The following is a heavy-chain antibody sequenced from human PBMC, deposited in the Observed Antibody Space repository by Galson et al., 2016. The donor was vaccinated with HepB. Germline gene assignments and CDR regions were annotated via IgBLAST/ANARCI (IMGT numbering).Heavy chain of an antibody. CDR2: IKQDGIEK. V-gene: IGHV3-7*03. D-gene: IGHD6-25*01. CDR1: GFPFSGHW. J-gene: IGHJ5*02. Sequence: SLRLSCAASGFPFSGHWMSWVRQAPGKGLEWVANIKQDGIEKHYVDSVKGRFTISRDNAKNSLYLQMNSLRVEDTAVYYCASERREAAGMDPWGQGTLVTVSS. CDR3: ASERREAAGMDP.